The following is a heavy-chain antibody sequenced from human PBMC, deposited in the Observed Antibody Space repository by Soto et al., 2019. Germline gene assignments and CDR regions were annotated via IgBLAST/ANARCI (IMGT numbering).Heavy chain of an antibody. Sequence: MQLVESGGGLIQPGGSLTLSCAATGFAVSGNYMTWVRQPPRQGLEWVSVIYTDDTTYYADSVKGRFTISRDTSKNTVYLHMSRLGVEDTAVYYCVRAPFPAGTHTNNAFVIWGPGTMVAVSS. CDR2: IYTDDTT. V-gene: IGHV3-53*01. CDR1: GFAVSGNY. D-gene: IGHD3-10*01. CDR3: VRAPFPAGTHTNNAFVI. J-gene: IGHJ3*02.